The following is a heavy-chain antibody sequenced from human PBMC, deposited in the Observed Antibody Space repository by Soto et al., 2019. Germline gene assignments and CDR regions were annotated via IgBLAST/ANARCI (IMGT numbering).Heavy chain of an antibody. CDR1: GVTFDYCA. D-gene: IGHD3-22*01. CDR3: AKDRMIVVDGAFDI. Sequence: SLRLSCAASGVTFDYCAMQWVRQAPGKGLEWVSGISWNSGSIGYADSVKGRFTISRDNAKNSLYLQMNSLRAEDTALYYCAKDRMIVVDGAFDIWGQGTMVTVSS. CDR2: ISWNSGSI. J-gene: IGHJ3*02. V-gene: IGHV3-9*01.